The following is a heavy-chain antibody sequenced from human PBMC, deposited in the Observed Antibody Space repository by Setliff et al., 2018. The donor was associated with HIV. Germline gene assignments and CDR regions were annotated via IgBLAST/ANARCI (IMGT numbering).Heavy chain of an antibody. CDR2: IYYSGST. CDR3: ARGYSSGWTGYFDY. D-gene: IGHD6-19*01. CDR1: GGSISNNNYY. Sequence: SETLSLTCTVSGGSISNNNYYWGWIRQPPGKGLEWIGSIYYSGSTYYSPSLRGRVTISVDRSKNQFSLRLSSVTAADTAVYYCARGYSSGWTGYFDYWGQGTLVTAPQ. J-gene: IGHJ4*02. V-gene: IGHV4-39*07.